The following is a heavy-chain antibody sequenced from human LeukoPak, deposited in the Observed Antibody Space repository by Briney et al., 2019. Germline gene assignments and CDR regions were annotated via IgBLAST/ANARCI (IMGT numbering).Heavy chain of an antibody. CDR1: GYTFTSYD. V-gene: IGHV1-8*01. Sequence: ASVKVSCKASGYTFTSYDINWVRQATGQGLEWMGWMNPNSGNTGYAQKFQGRVTMTRNTPISTAYMELSSLRSEDTAVYYCARGQVMITFGGVIVTDYYYMDVWGKGTTVTVSS. D-gene: IGHD3-16*02. J-gene: IGHJ6*03. CDR3: ARGQVMITFGGVIVTDYYYMDV. CDR2: MNPNSGNT.